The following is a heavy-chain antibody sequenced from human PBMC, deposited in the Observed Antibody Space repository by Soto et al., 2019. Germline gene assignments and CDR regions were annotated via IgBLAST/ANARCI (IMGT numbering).Heavy chain of an antibody. J-gene: IGHJ5*02. V-gene: IGHV4-39*01. CDR3: ARQITGYSSPWWFDP. Sequence: SETLSLTCTVSGGSISSSSYYWGWIRQPPGKGLEWIGSIYYSGSTYYNPSLKSRVTISVDTSKNQFSLKLSSVTAADTAVYYCARQITGYSSPWWFDPWGQGTLVTVSS. CDR1: GGSISSSSYY. CDR2: IYYSGST. D-gene: IGHD6-13*01.